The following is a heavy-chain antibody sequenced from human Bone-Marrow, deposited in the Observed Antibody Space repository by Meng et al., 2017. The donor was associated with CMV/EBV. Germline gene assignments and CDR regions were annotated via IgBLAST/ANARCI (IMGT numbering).Heavy chain of an antibody. CDR1: GFTFTSYN. CDR2: ISYDGKNK. V-gene: IGHV3-30*04. J-gene: IGHJ5*02. D-gene: IGHD2-8*02. CDR3: ARDSRFIDPSVSPTPYWANNWVDP. Sequence: GESLKISCAASGFTFTSYNIHWVRQAPGKGLEWVALISYDGKNKFYIDSVKGRFTLSRDNSKDTVYLQMNYLRVEDTAMYYCARDSRFIDPSVSPTPYWANNWVDPWGQGTLVTVSS.